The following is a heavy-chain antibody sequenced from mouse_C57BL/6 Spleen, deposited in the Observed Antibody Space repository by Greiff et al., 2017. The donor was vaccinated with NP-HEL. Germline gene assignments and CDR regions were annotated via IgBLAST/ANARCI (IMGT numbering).Heavy chain of an antibody. V-gene: IGHV1-22*01. CDR3: ARSTMVTTLDY. CDR2: INPNNGGT. J-gene: IGHJ2*01. Sequence: EVQLQQSGPELVKPGASVKMSCKASGYTFTDYNMHWVKQSHGKSLEWIGYINPNNGGTSYNQKFKGKATLTVNKSSSTAYMELRSLTSEDSAVYDCARSTMVTTLDYWGQGTTLTVSS. D-gene: IGHD2-2*01. CDR1: GYTFTDYN.